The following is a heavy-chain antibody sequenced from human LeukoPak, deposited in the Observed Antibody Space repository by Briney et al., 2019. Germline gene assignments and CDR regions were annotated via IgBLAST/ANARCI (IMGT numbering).Heavy chain of an antibody. CDR2: ISSSSSYI. V-gene: IGHV3-21*01. D-gene: IGHD1-20*01. CDR1: GFTVSSNY. CDR3: ARDLRYNWTPYYYYGMDV. Sequence: GGSLRLSCAASGFTVSSNYMSWVRQAPGKGLEWVSSISSSSSYIYYADSVKVRFTISRANAKNSLYLQMNSLRAEDTAVYYCARDLRYNWTPYYYYGMDVWGQGTTVTVSS. J-gene: IGHJ6*02.